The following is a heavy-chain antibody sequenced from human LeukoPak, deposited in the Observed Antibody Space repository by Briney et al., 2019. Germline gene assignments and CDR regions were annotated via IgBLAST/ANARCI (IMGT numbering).Heavy chain of an antibody. CDR2: IYDSGTT. CDR3: ARHARRDGYTYQFDY. CDR1: GGSISSYY. Sequence: SETLSVTCTVSGGSISSYYWSWIRQPPGHRLEWIGYIYDSGTTNCNPSLKSRVTISADTSKNQFSLKLSSVTAADTAVYYCARHARRDGYTYQFDYWGHGTLVTVSS. J-gene: IGHJ4*01. D-gene: IGHD5-24*01. V-gene: IGHV4-59*08.